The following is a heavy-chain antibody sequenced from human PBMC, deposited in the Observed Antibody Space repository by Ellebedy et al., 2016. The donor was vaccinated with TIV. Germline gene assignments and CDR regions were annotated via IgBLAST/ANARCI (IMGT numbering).Heavy chain of an antibody. D-gene: IGHD6-19*01. CDR3: AREMEAFSTAWFCDF. V-gene: IGHV3-33*01. CDR1: GFIFSSHG. J-gene: IGHJ4*02. CDR2: IWYDGKNE. Sequence: PGGSLRLSCAASGFIFSSHGMPWVRQAPGKGLEWVAIIWYDGKNEYYAESVKGRFTIARDNANNTLFLQMSSLRAEDTAVYYCAREMEAFSTAWFCDFWGQGTLVTVS.